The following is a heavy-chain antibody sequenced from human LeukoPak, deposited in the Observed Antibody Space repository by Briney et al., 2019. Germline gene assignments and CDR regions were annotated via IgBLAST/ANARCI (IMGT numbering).Heavy chain of an antibody. CDR2: IKSKTDGGTT. CDR1: GFTFSNAW. Sequence: GGTLRLSCAASGFTFSNAWMSRVRQAPGKGLEWVGRIKSKTDGGTTDYAAPVKGRFTISRDDSKNTLYLQMNSLKTEDAAVYYCTTIPTRITFGGVIVAPFDYWGQGTLVTVSS. D-gene: IGHD3-16*02. J-gene: IGHJ4*02. V-gene: IGHV3-15*01. CDR3: TTIPTRITFGGVIVAPFDY.